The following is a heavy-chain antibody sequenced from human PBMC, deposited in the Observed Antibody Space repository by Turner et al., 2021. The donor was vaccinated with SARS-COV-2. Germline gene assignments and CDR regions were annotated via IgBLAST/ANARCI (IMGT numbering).Heavy chain of an antibody. CDR2: ISSSSSDI. V-gene: IGHV3-21*01. D-gene: IGHD3-22*01. CDR1: GFTSSSYR. J-gene: IGHJ4*02. CDR3: ARSPTAPGYYYDSSGYYTPYYFDY. Sequence: VQLLQSGGCLVKPGGSLTLSCAASGFTSSSYRLNWVRQAPGKGLEWVSSISSSSSDIYYADSVKGRFTISRDNAKNTLYLQMNSLRAEDTAVYYCARSPTAPGYYYDSSGYYTPYYFDYWGQGTLVTVSS.